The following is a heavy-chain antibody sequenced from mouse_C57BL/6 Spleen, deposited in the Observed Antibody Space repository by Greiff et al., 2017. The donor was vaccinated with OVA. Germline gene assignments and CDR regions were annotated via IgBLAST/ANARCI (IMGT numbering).Heavy chain of an antibody. CDR1: GYTFTSYG. D-gene: IGHD2-4*01. Sequence: QVQLQQSGAELARPGASVKLSCKASGYTFTSYGISWVKQRTGQGLEWIGEIYPRSGNTYYNEKFKGKATLTADKSSSTAYSELRSLTSEDSAVYFCARSEDYDYFYYAMDYWGQGTSVTVSS. CDR2: IYPRSGNT. CDR3: ARSEDYDYFYYAMDY. J-gene: IGHJ4*01. V-gene: IGHV1-81*01.